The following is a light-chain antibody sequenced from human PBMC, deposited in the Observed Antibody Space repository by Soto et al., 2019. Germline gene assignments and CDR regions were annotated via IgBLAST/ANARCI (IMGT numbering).Light chain of an antibody. CDR3: QQYDRWFT. Sequence: EILMTQSPATLSVSPGETATLSCRASQTVSSNVAWYQQKRGQAPRLLIYGASTRATGIPARFSGSGSGTEFTLSISSLQSEDFAVYYCQQYDRWFTFGPGTTVDIK. V-gene: IGKV3-15*01. J-gene: IGKJ3*01. CDR2: GAS. CDR1: QTVSSN.